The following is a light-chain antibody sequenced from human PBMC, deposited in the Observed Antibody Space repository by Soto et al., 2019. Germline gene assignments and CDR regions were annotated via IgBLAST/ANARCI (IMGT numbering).Light chain of an antibody. CDR2: EVS. CDR1: SSDVGGYNY. CDR3: SSYAGSNFVV. J-gene: IGLJ2*01. V-gene: IGLV2-8*01. Sequence: QSALTQPPSASGSPGQSVTISCTGTSSDVGGYNYVSWYQQHPGKAPKFMIYEVSKRPSGVPDRFSGSKSGNKASLTVSGLQAEDEADYYCSSYAGSNFVVFGGGTQLTVL.